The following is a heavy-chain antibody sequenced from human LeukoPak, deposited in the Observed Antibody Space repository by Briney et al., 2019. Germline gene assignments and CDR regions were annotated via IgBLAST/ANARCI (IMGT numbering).Heavy chain of an antibody. CDR1: GFTFSSYG. D-gene: IGHD1-26*01. CDR3: AKDLDRLAWELRSLGVFQH. J-gene: IGHJ1*01. Sequence: PGRTLRLSCAASGFTFSSYGMHWVRQAPGKGLVRVAVISYDGSNKYYADSVKGRFTISRDDSKNTLYLQMNSLRAEDTAVYYCAKDLDRLAWELRSLGVFQHWGQGTLVTVSS. CDR2: ISYDGSNK. V-gene: IGHV3-30*18.